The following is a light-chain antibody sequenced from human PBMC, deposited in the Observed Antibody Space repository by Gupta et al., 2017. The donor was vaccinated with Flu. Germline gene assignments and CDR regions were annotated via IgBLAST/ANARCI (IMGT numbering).Light chain of an antibody. V-gene: IGKV3-11*01. CDR2: DAS. CDR3: QQRGGWPPAYT. J-gene: IGKJ2*01. CDR1: QTVSDY. Sequence: EIVLTQSPATLYLSPGERATLFCRASQTVSDYLAWYQQKPGQPPRLLIYDASSRATGIPARFSGSGSQTYFTLTIGSLEPEDFAVYYCQQRGGWPPAYTFGPGTRLEIK.